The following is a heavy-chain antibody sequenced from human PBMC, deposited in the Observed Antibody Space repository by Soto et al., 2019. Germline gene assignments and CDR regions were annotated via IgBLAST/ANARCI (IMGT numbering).Heavy chain of an antibody. CDR3: ARDRHSTSSGYFDY. CDR1: GFTFSRCG. V-gene: IGHV3-33*01. CDR2: VYYDGSNT. D-gene: IGHD6-6*01. Sequence: RLYCVASGFTFSRCGVHCVRQAPGKWLEWVAVVYYDGSNTYSADSVKGRFIISRDNSRNTLYRQMNSLRAEDTALYYCARDRHSTSSGYFDYWRQGNLVTGPS. J-gene: IGHJ4*02.